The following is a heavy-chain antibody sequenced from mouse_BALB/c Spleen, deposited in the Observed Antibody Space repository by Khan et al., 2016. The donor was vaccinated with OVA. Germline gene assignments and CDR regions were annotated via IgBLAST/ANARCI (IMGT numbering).Heavy chain of an antibody. V-gene: IGHV5-9-3*01. CDR3: ARVYVGYFDS. J-gene: IGHJ2*01. CDR1: GFTFSTYA. D-gene: IGHD1-1*01. CDR2: ISSGGRYT. Sequence: EVELVESGGGLVKPGGSLKLSCAASGFTFSTYAMSWVRQTPEKRLEWVATISSGGRYTYYPDSVKGRFTISRDNAKNTLYLQMSSLRSEYTAMDCCARVYVGYFDSLGHGTTLTVSS.